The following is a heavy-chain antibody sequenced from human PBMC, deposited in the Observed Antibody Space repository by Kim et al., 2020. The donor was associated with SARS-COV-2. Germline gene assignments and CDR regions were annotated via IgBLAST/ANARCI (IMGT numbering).Heavy chain of an antibody. D-gene: IGHD2-15*01. CDR3: AKNRLGHCTGGSCTSSDN. CDR2: ISGSGAST. Sequence: GGSLRLSCAASGFTFSSYAMTWVRQAPGKGLEWVSGISGSGASTYYADSVKGRFTISRDNSKNTLYLQMTSLRAEDTAVYYCAKNRLGHCTGGSCTSSDNWGQGTLVTVSS. V-gene: IGHV3-23*01. J-gene: IGHJ4*02. CDR1: GFTFSSYA.